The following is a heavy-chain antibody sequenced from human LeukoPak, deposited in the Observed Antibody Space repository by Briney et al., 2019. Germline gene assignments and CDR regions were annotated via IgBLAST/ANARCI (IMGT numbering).Heavy chain of an antibody. D-gene: IGHD1-26*01. CDR1: GGSISSYY. V-gene: IGHV4-59*01. CDR2: IYYSGST. Sequence: SSETLSLTCTVSGGSISSYYWSWIRQPPGKGLEWIGYIYYSGSTNYNPSLKSRVTISVDTSKNQFSLKLSSATAADTAVYYCARAPSQISGSFNFDYWGQGTLVTVSS. CDR3: ARAPSQISGSFNFDY. J-gene: IGHJ4*02.